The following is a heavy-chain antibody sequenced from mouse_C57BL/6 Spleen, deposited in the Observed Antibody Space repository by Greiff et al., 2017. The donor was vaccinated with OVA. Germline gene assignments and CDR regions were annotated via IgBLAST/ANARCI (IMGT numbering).Heavy chain of an antibody. Sequence: QVQLQQPGAELVKPGASVKLSCKASGYTFTSYWMQWVKQRPGQGLEWIGEIDPSDSYTNYNQQFKGKATLTVDTSASTAYMQLSSLTSEDSAVYYCATYYSNYGGWYFDVWGTGTTVTVSS. CDR1: GYTFTSYW. CDR3: ATYYSNYGGWYFDV. CDR2: IDPSDSYT. V-gene: IGHV1-50*01. D-gene: IGHD2-5*01. J-gene: IGHJ1*03.